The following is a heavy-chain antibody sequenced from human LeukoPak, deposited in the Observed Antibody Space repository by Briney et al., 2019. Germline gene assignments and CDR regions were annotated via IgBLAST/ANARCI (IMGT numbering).Heavy chain of an antibody. CDR1: SGSIISGSYY. D-gene: IGHD6-19*01. Sequence: SETLSLTRSVSSGSIISGSYYSGWIRHHPGKGLEWIGYIYYSGSTYYNPSMKSRVTISQDTSKNQFYLKLSSVTAADTSVYFCARRIPVAGLFDYWGQGILVTVSS. J-gene: IGHJ4*02. CDR3: ARRIPVAGLFDY. CDR2: IYYSGST. V-gene: IGHV4-31*03.